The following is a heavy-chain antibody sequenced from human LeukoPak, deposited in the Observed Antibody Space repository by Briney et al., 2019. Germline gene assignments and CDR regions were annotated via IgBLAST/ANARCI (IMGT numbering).Heavy chain of an antibody. D-gene: IGHD3-16*02. J-gene: IGHJ4*02. Sequence: SETLSLTCTVSGGSISTYHRSWIRQPPGKGPEWIGYVCYSGSTDYSPSLKSRATISVDTSMNQFSLSLSSVTAADTAIYYCARAVISFGGGIAKGFDCWGQGTLVTVSS. CDR2: VCYSGST. CDR1: GGSISTYH. V-gene: IGHV4-59*01. CDR3: ARAVISFGGGIAKGFDC.